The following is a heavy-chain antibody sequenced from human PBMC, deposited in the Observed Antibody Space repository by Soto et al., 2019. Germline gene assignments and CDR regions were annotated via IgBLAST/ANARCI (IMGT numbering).Heavy chain of an antibody. D-gene: IGHD6-13*01. Sequence: GGSLRLSCAASGITFAHYAMTWVRQAPGKGLEWVSAISGSGSGTYYADSVKGRFNVSRDNSNNTLYLQMNSLRADDTAVYYCAKDPQQLVPLYYFDYWGQGTLVTVSS. CDR1: GITFAHYA. J-gene: IGHJ4*02. V-gene: IGHV3-23*01. CDR2: ISGSGSGT. CDR3: AKDPQQLVPLYYFDY.